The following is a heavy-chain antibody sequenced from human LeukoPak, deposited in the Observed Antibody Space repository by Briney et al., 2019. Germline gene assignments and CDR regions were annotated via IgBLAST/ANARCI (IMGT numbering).Heavy chain of an antibody. CDR3: ARGYYYDFSVTPDY. CDR2: IWHDGRNE. J-gene: IGHJ4*02. V-gene: IGHV3-33*01. CDR1: GFIFSNYA. Sequence: GSLRLSCAASGFIFSNYAMHWVRQAPGKGLEWVAVIWHDGRNEYYADSVKGRFTISRDTSKNTLYLQMNSLRVEDTAVYYCARGYYYDFSVTPDYWGQGTLVTVSS. D-gene: IGHD3-22*01.